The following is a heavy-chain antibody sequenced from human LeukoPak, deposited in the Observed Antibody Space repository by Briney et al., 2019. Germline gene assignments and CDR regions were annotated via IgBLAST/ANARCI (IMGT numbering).Heavy chain of an antibody. CDR2: INPSGGSA. CDR1: GYTFTSYY. Sequence: ASVKVSCKASGYTFTSYYMHWVRQAPGQGLEWMGIINPSGGSASYAQKFQGRVTMTRDTSTSTAYMELSRVRSDDTAVYYCARSTTPNENEYFEHWGQGTLVTVSS. D-gene: IGHD2/OR15-2a*01. J-gene: IGHJ1*01. V-gene: IGHV1-46*01. CDR3: ARSTTPNENEYFEH.